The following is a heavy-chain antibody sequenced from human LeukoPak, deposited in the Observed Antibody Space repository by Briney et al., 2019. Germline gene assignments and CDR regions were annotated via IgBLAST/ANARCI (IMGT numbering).Heavy chain of an antibody. D-gene: IGHD3-16*01. J-gene: IGHJ4*02. V-gene: IGHV1-46*02. CDR2: ITSTGTTT. CDR3: ATEYVRTHYFDW. Sequence: ASVKVSCKASGYSLNTYHMHWVRQAPGQGLEWMGIITSTGTTTICAQKFQGRVTMTRDTSTSTVYMDLSSLRSDDTAVYYCATEYVRTHYFDWWGQGTLVTASS. CDR1: GYSLNTYH.